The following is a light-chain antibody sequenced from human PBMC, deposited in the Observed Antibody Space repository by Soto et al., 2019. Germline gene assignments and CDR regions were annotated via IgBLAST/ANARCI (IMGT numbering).Light chain of an antibody. CDR1: SSSIGSNI. CDR2: GHN. Sequence: QSVLTQPPSASGTPGRRVTISCSGSSSSIGSNIVNWYQQLPGTAPKLLIYGHNQRPSGVPDRFSGSKSGTSASLAISGLQSEDEADYYCAAWDDSLNGRVFGGGTKLTVL. V-gene: IGLV1-44*01. CDR3: AAWDDSLNGRV. J-gene: IGLJ2*01.